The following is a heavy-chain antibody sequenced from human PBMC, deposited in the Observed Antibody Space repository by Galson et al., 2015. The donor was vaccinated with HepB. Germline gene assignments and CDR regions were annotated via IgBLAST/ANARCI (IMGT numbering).Heavy chain of an antibody. V-gene: IGHV3-23*01. J-gene: IGHJ4*02. CDR2: ISGGGGST. Sequence: SLRLSCAASGFTFSSYAMNWVRQAPGKGLEWVSSISGGGGSTYHADSVKGRFTISRDNSKNTLYLQMNSLAAEDTAVYYCAKGYTYSSLTFDSWGQGTLVTVSS. CDR1: GFTFSSYA. D-gene: IGHD2-21*01. CDR3: AKGYTYSSLTFDS.